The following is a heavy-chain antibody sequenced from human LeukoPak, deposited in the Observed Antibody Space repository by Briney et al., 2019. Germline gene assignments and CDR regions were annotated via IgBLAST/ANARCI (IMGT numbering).Heavy chain of an antibody. J-gene: IGHJ6*02. CDR2: IYPRDGST. CDR3: ARDSGNFHYDMDV. CDR1: GYSFTSNY. D-gene: IGHD3-10*01. Sequence: GASVKVSCKASGYSFTSNYIHWVRQAPGQGLEWMGMIYPRDGSTSYAQKFQGRVTVTRDTSTSTVYMELSSLRSEDTAVYYCARDSGNFHYDMDVWGQGTTVIVSS. V-gene: IGHV1-46*01.